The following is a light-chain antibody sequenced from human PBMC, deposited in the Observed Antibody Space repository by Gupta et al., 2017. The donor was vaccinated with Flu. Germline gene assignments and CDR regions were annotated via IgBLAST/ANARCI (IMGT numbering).Light chain of an antibody. CDR1: NIANER. J-gene: IGLJ1*01. V-gene: IGLV3-21*02. CDR3: QVWDYHSDRPLYV. Sequence: TARITCGGNNIANERVHWYQQRPGQAPVVVVYDDTDRPSGIPERFSGSHSGNTATLTISSVEAGDEADYYCQVWDYHSDRPLYVFGTGTKVTGL. CDR2: DDT.